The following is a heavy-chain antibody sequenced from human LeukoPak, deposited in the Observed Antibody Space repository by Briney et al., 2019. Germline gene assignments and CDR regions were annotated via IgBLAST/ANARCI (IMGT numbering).Heavy chain of an antibody. Sequence: PSETLSLTCAVYGGSFSGYYWTWIRQPPGKGLEWIGEITHSGSTNYNPSLKSRVSISTDTSRNQFSLKLSSVTAADTAVYYCARGPPQTSYAGNGYYYFDYWGQGILVTVSS. CDR1: GGSFSGYY. V-gene: IGHV4-34*01. J-gene: IGHJ4*02. D-gene: IGHD3-22*01. CDR2: ITHSGST. CDR3: ARGPPQTSYAGNGYYYFDY.